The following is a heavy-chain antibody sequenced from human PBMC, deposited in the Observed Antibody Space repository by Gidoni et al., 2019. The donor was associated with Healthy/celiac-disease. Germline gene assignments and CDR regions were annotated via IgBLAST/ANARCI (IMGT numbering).Heavy chain of an antibody. J-gene: IGHJ4*02. CDR3: ARGLSGRLPFDY. CDR2: ISSSSSYT. Sequence: QVQLVESGGGLVKPGGFLRLSCAASGFLSSDYYMSWIRQAPGKGLEWVSYISSSSSYTNYADSVKGLFTISRDNAKNSLYLQMNSLRAEDTAVYFCARGLSGRLPFDYCGQGTLVTVSS. D-gene: IGHD1-26*01. V-gene: IGHV3-11*05. CDR1: GFLSSDYY.